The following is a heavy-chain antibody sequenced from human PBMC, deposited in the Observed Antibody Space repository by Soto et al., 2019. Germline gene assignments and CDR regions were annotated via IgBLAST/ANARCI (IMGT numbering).Heavy chain of an antibody. CDR3: AKWHPLDP. J-gene: IGHJ5*02. CDR1: GVSISNTEW. Sequence: QVQVQESGPGLVKPSGTLSLTCTVSGVSISNTEWWSWVRQPPGKGLEWMGEVHHSGNTNYNPSLKGRVTMSVDKSKNQFSLMLRSVTGADTSIYYCAKWHPLDPWGQGTLVTGSS. CDR2: VHHSGNT. V-gene: IGHV4-4*02. D-gene: IGHD2-8*01.